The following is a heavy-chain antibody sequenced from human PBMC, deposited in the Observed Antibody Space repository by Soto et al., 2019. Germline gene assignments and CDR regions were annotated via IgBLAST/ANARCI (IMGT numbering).Heavy chain of an antibody. CDR2: VYYSGSA. Sequence: QVQLQESGPGLVKPSQTLSLTCTVSGGSISSGDYYWSWIRPPPRKGLEWIGYVYYSGSAYYNPSLKSRVTLSVDTSKNQFSLKLSSVTAADTAVYYCAGTITWVRRGQAHYYYGGMDVWGQGTTVTVS. CDR1: GGSISSGDYY. J-gene: IGHJ6*02. V-gene: IGHV4-30-4*01. CDR3: AGTITWVRRGQAHYYYGGMDV. D-gene: IGHD3-10*01.